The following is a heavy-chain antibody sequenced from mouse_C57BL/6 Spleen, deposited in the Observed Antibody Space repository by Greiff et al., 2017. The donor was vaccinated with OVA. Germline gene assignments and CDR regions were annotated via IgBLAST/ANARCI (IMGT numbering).Heavy chain of an antibody. CDR3: TTGAGTSWFAY. CDR1: GFNIKDDY. D-gene: IGHD4-1*01. Sequence: EVQLQQSGAELVRPGASVKLSCTASGFNIKDDYMHWVKQRPEQGLEWIGWIDPETGDTEYASKFQGKATITADTSSNTAYLQLSSLTSEDTAVYYCTTGAGTSWFAYWGQGTLVTVSA. CDR2: IDPETGDT. V-gene: IGHV14-4*01. J-gene: IGHJ3*01.